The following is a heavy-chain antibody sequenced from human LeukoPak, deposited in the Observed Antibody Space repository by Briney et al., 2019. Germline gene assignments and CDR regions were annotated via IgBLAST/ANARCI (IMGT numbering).Heavy chain of an antibody. CDR3: ARHPSYTSGWPLDY. D-gene: IGHD6-19*01. Sequence: GESLKISCKGSGYSVTNNWIGWVRQMPGRGLELMGIIYPDDSDTRYSPSFQGQVTISADKSINTAYLQWSSLKASDTAMYYCARHPSYTSGWPLDYWGQGTLVTVSS. J-gene: IGHJ4*02. CDR1: GYSVTNNW. V-gene: IGHV5-51*01. CDR2: IYPDDSDT.